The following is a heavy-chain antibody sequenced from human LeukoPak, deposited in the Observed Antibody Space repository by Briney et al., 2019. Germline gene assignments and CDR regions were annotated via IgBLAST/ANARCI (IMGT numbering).Heavy chain of an antibody. J-gene: IGHJ4*02. CDR2: IYTTGST. CDR1: GGSISSNY. CDR3: AADTIFGVIITPHDY. Sequence: PSETLSLTCTVSGGSISSNYWNWLRQPAGKGLEWIGHIYTTGSTNFNPSLRSRLTISVDTSKNQFSLKLSSVTAADTAVYFCAADTIFGVIITPHDYWGQGTLVTVSS. D-gene: IGHD3-3*01. V-gene: IGHV4-4*07.